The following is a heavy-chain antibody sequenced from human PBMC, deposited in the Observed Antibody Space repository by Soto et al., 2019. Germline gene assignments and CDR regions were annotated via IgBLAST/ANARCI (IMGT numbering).Heavy chain of an antibody. Sequence: SETLSLTCTVSGGSISSYYWSWIRQPPGKGLEWIGYIYYSGSTNYNPSLKSRVTISVDTSKNQFSLKLSSVTAADTAVYYCARDSIADRLDYGMDVWGQGTTVTVSS. J-gene: IGHJ6*02. CDR3: ARDSIADRLDYGMDV. D-gene: IGHD6-6*01. CDR1: GGSISSYY. V-gene: IGHV4-59*01. CDR2: IYYSGST.